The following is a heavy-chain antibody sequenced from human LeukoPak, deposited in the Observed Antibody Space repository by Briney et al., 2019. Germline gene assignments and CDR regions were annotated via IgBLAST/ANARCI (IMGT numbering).Heavy chain of an antibody. CDR1: GFTFSSYG. V-gene: IGHV3-33*01. CDR3: ARDQRDSSGYYGGFDY. CDR2: IWYDESNK. J-gene: IGHJ4*02. Sequence: GGSLRLSCAASGFTFSSYGMHWVRQAPGKGLEWVAVIWYDESNKYYADSVKGRFTISRDNSKNTLYLQMNSLRAEDTAVYYCARDQRDSSGYYGGFDYWGQGTLVTVSS. D-gene: IGHD3-22*01.